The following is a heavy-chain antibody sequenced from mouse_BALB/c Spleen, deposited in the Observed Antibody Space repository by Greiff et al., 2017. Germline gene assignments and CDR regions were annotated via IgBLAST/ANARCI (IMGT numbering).Heavy chain of an antibody. CDR1: GFNIKDTY. Sequence: VQLQQSGAELVKPGASVKLSCTASGFNIKDTYMHWVKQRPEQGLEWIGRIDPANGNTKYDPKFQGKATLTVDKSSSTAYMHLNSLTSEDSAVYYCARKEEGYGNYDAMDYWGQGTSVTVSS. CDR3: ARKEEGYGNYDAMDY. V-gene: IGHV14-3*02. J-gene: IGHJ4*01. CDR2: IDPANGNT. D-gene: IGHD2-1*01.